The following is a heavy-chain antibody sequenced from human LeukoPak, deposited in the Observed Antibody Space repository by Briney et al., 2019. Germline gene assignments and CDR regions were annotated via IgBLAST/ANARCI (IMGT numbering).Heavy chain of an antibody. D-gene: IGHD3-22*01. Sequence: SETLSLTCTVSGGSISSSSYYWGWIRQPPGTGLEWIGSIYYSGSTYYNPSLKSRVTISIDTSKNQFSLRLRSVTAADTAVYYCAREILYDSTGYYLWGQGTVVTVSS. J-gene: IGHJ4*02. CDR3: AREILYDSTGYYL. CDR1: GGSISSSSYY. V-gene: IGHV4-39*07. CDR2: IYYSGST.